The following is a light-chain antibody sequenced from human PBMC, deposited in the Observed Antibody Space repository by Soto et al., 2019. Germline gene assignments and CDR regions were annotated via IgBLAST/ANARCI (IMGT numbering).Light chain of an antibody. CDR3: CSYAGSSTFVV. CDR1: SSDVGSYNL. V-gene: IGLV2-23*01. J-gene: IGLJ2*01. CDR2: EGT. Sequence: QSALTQPTSVSGSPGQSITISCTGTSSDVGSYNLVSWYQQHPGKAPKLMIYEGTKRPSGVSNRFSGSKSGNTASLTISGLLAEDEADYYCCSYAGSSTFVVVGGGTKVTVL.